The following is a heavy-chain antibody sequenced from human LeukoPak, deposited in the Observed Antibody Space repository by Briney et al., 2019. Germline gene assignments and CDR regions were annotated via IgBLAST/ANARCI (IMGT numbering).Heavy chain of an antibody. J-gene: IGHJ4*02. Sequence: SETLSLTCAVYGGSFSGYYWSWIRQPPGKGLEWIGEINHSGSTNYNPPLKSRVTISVDTSKNQFSLKLSSVTAADTAVYYCASAAAGNYFDYWGQGTLVTVSS. CDR2: INHSGST. CDR1: GGSFSGYY. D-gene: IGHD6-13*01. V-gene: IGHV4-34*01. CDR3: ASAAAGNYFDY.